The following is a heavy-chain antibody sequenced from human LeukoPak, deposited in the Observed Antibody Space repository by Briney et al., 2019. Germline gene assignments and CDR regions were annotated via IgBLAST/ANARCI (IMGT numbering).Heavy chain of an antibody. J-gene: IGHJ4*02. Sequence: PGGSLRLSCVASGFTFSSYAMSWVRQAPGKGLEWVSAISGSGGSTYYADSVKGRFTISRDNSKNTLYLQMNSLRAEDTAVYYCAKGRVYSYGLFDYWGQGTLVTVSS. D-gene: IGHD5-18*01. CDR1: GFTFSSYA. V-gene: IGHV3-23*01. CDR2: ISGSGGST. CDR3: AKGRVYSYGLFDY.